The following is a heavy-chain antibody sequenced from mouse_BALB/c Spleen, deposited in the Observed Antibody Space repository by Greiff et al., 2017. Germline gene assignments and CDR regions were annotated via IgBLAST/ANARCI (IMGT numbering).Heavy chain of an antibody. CDR2: ISSGSSTI. Sequence: DVQLVESGGGLVQPGGSRKLTCAASGFTFSSFGMHWVRQALEKGLEWVAYISSGSSTIYYADTVKGRFTISRDNPKNTLFLQMTSLRSEDTAMYYCAREYGSYYFDYWGQGITLTVSS. J-gene: IGHJ2*01. CDR3: AREYGSYYFDY. D-gene: IGHD2-10*02. V-gene: IGHV5-17*02. CDR1: GFTFSSFG.